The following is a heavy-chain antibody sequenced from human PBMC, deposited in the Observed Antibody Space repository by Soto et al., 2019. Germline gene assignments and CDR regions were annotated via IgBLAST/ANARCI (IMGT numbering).Heavy chain of an antibody. CDR3: AKAGGAACTVDYFDH. CDR2: ISGSAGST. D-gene: IGHD6-13*01. J-gene: IGHJ4*02. V-gene: IGHV3-23*01. CDR1: GFTFNNYA. Sequence: DVQLLESGGGLVQPGGSLRLSCAASGFTFNNYAINWVRHTPGKGLEWVSVISGSAGSTYYPDSVKGRFTITRDNSKNTLSLQMSSLSAEDTAVYYCAKAGGAACTVDYFDHWGPGTLVTVSS.